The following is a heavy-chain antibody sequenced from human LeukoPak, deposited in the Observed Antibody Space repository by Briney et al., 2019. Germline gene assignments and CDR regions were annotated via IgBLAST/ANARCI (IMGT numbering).Heavy chain of an antibody. J-gene: IGHJ5*02. V-gene: IGHV3-48*04. CDR1: GFTFSSYA. Sequence: GGSLRLSCAASGFTFSSYAMSWVRQAPGKGLEWVSYISSSGSTIYYADSVKGRFTISRDNAKNSLYLQMNSLRAEDTAVYYCARDCSSTSCPRSRFDPWGQGTLVTVSS. CDR3: ARDCSSTSCPRSRFDP. CDR2: ISSSGSTI. D-gene: IGHD2-2*01.